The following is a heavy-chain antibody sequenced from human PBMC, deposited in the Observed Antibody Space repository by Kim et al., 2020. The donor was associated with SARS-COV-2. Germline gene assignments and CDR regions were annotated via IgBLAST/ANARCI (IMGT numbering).Heavy chain of an antibody. J-gene: IGHJ5*02. D-gene: IGHD3-10*01. Sequence: ASVRVSCKVSGYTLTELSMHWVRQAPGKGLEWMGGFDPEDGETIYAQKFQGRVTMTEDTSTDTAYMELSSLRSEDTAVYYCATVPPPLGVRWFDPWGQGTLVTVSS. V-gene: IGHV1-24*01. CDR3: ATVPPPLGVRWFDP. CDR2: FDPEDGET. CDR1: GYTLTELS.